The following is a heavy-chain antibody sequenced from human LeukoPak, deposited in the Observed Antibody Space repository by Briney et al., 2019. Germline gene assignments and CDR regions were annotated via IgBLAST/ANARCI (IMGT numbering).Heavy chain of an antibody. D-gene: IGHD2-15*01. CDR1: GFTFSSYG. CDR2: ISYDGSNK. CDR3: AKGGPIVVVVAASESDAFDI. Sequence: EAGGSLRLSCAASGFTFSSYGMHWVRQAPGKGLELVAGISYDGSNKYYTDSVKGRFTISRDNSKNTLYLQMNSLRAEDTAVYYCAKGGPIVVVVAASESDAFDIWRQGTMVTVSS. J-gene: IGHJ3*02. V-gene: IGHV3-30*18.